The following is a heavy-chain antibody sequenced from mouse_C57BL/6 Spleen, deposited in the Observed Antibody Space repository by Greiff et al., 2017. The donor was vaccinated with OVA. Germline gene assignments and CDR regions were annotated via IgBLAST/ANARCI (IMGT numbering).Heavy chain of an antibody. V-gene: IGHV5-6*02. CDR2: ISSGGSYT. CDR1: GFTFSSYG. Sequence: DVMLVESGGDLVKPGGSLKLSCAASGFTFSSYGMSWVRQTPDKRLEWVATISSGGSYTYYPDSVKGRFTISRDNAKNTLYLQMSSLKSEDTAMYYCARHEDYSNLAWFAYWGQGTLVTVSA. CDR3: ARHEDYSNLAWFAY. J-gene: IGHJ3*01. D-gene: IGHD2-5*01.